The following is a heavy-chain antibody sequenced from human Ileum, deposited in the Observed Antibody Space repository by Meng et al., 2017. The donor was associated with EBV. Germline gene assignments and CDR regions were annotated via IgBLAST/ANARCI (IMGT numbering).Heavy chain of an antibody. CDR2: ISYDGHNE. D-gene: IGHD6-19*01. J-gene: IGHJ4*02. V-gene: IGHV3-30*18. CDR3: AKEKPSSDQWLGMYYFDS. Sequence: QGQLAGFGGGVVQPGGSLRLSCEASEFDFSNYGMHWVRQAPGKGLEWVALISYDGHNENYADSVKGRFTISRDNSKNTLYLQMNSLRSEDTAVYYCAKEKPSSDQWLGMYYFDSWGPGTLVTVSS. CDR1: EFDFSNYG.